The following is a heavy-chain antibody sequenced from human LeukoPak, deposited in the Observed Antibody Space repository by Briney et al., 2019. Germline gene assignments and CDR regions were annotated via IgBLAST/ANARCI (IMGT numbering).Heavy chain of an antibody. Sequence: EGSLRLSCAASGFTLSGYWMHWVRQAPGKGLEWLSRINSDGTSTSYADSVKGRFTISRDNAKNTLSLQMNSLRDEDTAVYYCLRSYCTTSNCYGWFDPWGQGTLVTVSS. CDR1: GFTLSGYW. CDR3: LRSYCTTSNCYGWFDP. J-gene: IGHJ5*02. D-gene: IGHD2-2*01. V-gene: IGHV3-74*01. CDR2: INSDGTST.